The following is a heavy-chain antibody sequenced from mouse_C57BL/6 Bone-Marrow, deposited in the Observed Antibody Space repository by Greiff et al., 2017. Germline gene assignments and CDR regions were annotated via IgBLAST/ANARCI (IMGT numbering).Heavy chain of an antibody. D-gene: IGHD1-3*01. CDR2: ISSGSSTI. J-gene: IGHJ3*01. Sequence: EVKLVESGGGLVKPGGSLKLSCAASGFTFSDYGMNWVRQAPEKGLEWVAYISSGSSTIDYADKVKGRFTVSRDNAKNPLFLQMTSLRSEDTAMYYCARGRGLSGPIAYWGQGTLVTVSA. CDR3: ARGRGLSGPIAY. CDR1: GFTFSDYG. V-gene: IGHV5-17*01.